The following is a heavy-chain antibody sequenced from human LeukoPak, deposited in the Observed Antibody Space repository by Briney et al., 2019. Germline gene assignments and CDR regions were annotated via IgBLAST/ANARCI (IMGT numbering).Heavy chain of an antibody. CDR1: DGSVSSGNLY. Sequence: SETLSLTCTVSDGSVSSGNLYWSWIRQPPGKGLEWIGYVYYIGNTNYNPSLESRVTMSIDMSKNQFSLKLSSVTAADTAVYYCARCIAAAEIDYWGQGTLVTVSS. CDR3: ARCIAAAEIDY. J-gene: IGHJ4*02. D-gene: IGHD6-13*01. CDR2: VYYIGNT. V-gene: IGHV4-61*01.